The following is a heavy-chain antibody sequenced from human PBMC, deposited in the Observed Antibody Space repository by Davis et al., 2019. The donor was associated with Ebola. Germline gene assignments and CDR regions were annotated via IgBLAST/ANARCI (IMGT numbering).Heavy chain of an antibody. V-gene: IGHV4-34*01. CDR1: GGSFSGYY. Sequence: SETLSLTCAVYGGSFSGYYWSWIRQPPGKGLEWIGEINHSGSTNYNPSLKSRVTISVDTSKNQFSLKLSSVTAEDTAVYYCAIASRYSSSSGYYYYGMDVWGQGTTVTVSS. CDR2: INHSGST. J-gene: IGHJ6*02. CDR3: AIASRYSSSSGYYYYGMDV. D-gene: IGHD6-6*01.